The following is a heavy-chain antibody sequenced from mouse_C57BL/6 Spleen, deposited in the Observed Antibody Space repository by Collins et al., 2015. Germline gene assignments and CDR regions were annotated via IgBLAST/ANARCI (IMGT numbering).Heavy chain of an antibody. CDR1: GYSITSDYA. CDR2: ISYSGST. CDR3: ARGTAYGDY. V-gene: IGHV3-2*02. D-gene: IGHD1-1*01. Sequence: DVQLQESGPGLVKPSQSLSLTCTVTGYSITSDYAWNWIRQFPGNKLEWMGYISYSGSTSYNPSLKSRISITRDTSKNQFFLQLNSVTTEDTATYYCARGTAYGDYWGQGTTLTVSS. J-gene: IGHJ2*01.